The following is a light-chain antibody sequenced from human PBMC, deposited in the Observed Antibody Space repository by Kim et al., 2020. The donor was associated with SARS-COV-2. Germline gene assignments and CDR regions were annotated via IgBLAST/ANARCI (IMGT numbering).Light chain of an antibody. V-gene: IGKV1D-12*01. Sequence: DIQMTQSPSSVSASVGDRVTITCRASQGISSWLARYQQKPGKAPKLLIYAASSLQSGVPSRFSGSGSGTDFTLTISYLQPEDFATYYCQQANSFPLTFGGGTKVDIK. CDR1: QGISSW. CDR3: QQANSFPLT. CDR2: AAS. J-gene: IGKJ4*01.